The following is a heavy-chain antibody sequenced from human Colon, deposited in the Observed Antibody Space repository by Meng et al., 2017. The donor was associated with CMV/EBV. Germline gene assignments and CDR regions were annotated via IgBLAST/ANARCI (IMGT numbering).Heavy chain of an antibody. CDR3: AREGLFGVDRRLDY. Sequence: GESLKISCAASGFTFSDYYMTWIRQAPGKGLEWVSYISSSGSTISYADSVKGRFTISRDNAKNSLYLEMNSLRAEDTAVYYCAREGLFGVDRRLDYRGQGTLVTVSS. CDR2: ISSSGSTI. V-gene: IGHV3-11*01. CDR1: GFTFSDYY. D-gene: IGHD3-3*01. J-gene: IGHJ4*02.